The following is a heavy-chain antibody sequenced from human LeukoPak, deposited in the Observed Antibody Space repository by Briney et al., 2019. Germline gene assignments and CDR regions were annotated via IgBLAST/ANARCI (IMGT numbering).Heavy chain of an antibody. V-gene: IGHV3-15*01. Sequence: GGSLRLSCAVSGFIVSSNHMNWVRQAPGKGLEWVGRIKSKTDGGTTDYAAPVKGRFTISRDDSKNTLYLQMNSLKTEDTAVYYCTTVLLWFGELFRSDYWGQGTLVTVSS. CDR1: GFIVSSNH. CDR2: IKSKTDGGTT. CDR3: TTVLLWFGELFRSDY. D-gene: IGHD3-10*01. J-gene: IGHJ4*02.